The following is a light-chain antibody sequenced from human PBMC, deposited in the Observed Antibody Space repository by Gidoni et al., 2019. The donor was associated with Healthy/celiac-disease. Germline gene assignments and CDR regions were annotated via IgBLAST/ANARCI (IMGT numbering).Light chain of an antibody. V-gene: IGLV3-19*01. CDR1: SLRSYY. J-gene: IGLJ1*01. CDR2: GKN. Sequence: SSELTQDPAVSVALGQTVRITCQGDSLRSYYASWYQQKPGQAPVLVIYGKNNRPSGIPDRFSGSSSGNTASLTITGAQAEDEADYYCNSRDSSGNPLSYVFGTGTKVTVL. CDR3: NSRDSSGNPLSYV.